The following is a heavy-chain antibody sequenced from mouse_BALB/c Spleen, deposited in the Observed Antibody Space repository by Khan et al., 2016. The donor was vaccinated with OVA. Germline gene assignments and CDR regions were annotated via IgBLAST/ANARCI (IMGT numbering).Heavy chain of an antibody. CDR2: IYPGNDDT. CDR3: SRYFGSRFAY. J-gene: IGHJ3*01. D-gene: IGHD1-1*01. CDR1: GYTFSSSW. V-gene: IGHV1-80*01. Sequence: QVQLQQSGAELVRPGSSVKISCKASGYTFSSSWMNWVKHRPGQGLEWIGQIYPGNDDTDYNGKFKDKASLTADKSSRTAYMQLTRLTSEDSAFYFWSRYFGSRFAYWGQGTLVTVSA.